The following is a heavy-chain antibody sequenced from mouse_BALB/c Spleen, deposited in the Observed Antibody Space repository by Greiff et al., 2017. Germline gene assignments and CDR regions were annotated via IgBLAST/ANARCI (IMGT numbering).Heavy chain of an antibody. D-gene: IGHD2-3*01. CDR2: ISSGGSYT. J-gene: IGHJ4*01. CDR1: GFTFSSYA. V-gene: IGHV5-9-4*01. CDR3: ARLGYDGYYEDAMDY. Sequence: EVKLMESGGGLVKPGGSLKLSCAASGFTFSSYAMSWVRQSPEKRLEWVAEISSGGSYTYYPDTVTGRFTISRDNAKNTLYLEMSSLRSEDTAMYYCARLGYDGYYEDAMDYWGQGTSVTVSS.